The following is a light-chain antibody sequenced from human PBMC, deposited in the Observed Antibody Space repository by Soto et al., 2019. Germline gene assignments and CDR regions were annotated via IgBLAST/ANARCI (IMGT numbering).Light chain of an antibody. Sequence: EIVMTQSPVTLSVSPGERATLSCRASQSVSSNLAWYQQKPGQAPSLLIYGAFTRATGIPARFSGTGSGTEFTLTISSLQSEDFALYSCQQYNDWPLTFGQGTKVE. J-gene: IGKJ1*01. CDR3: QQYNDWPLT. CDR2: GAF. CDR1: QSVSSN. V-gene: IGKV3-15*01.